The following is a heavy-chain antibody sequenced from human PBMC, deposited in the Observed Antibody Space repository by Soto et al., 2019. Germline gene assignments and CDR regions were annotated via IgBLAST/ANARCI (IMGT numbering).Heavy chain of an antibody. CDR2: IRSKAYGGTT. D-gene: IGHD6-13*01. V-gene: IGHV3-49*03. J-gene: IGHJ6*02. CDR1: GFTFGDYA. CDR3: TRDYSVFPPLYYYYGMDV. Sequence: PGGSLRLSCTASGFTFGDYAMSWFRQAPGKGLEWVGFIRSKAYGGTTEYAASVKGRFTISRDDSKSIAYLQMNSLKTEDTAVYYCTRDYSVFPPLYYYYGMDVWGQGTTVTVSS.